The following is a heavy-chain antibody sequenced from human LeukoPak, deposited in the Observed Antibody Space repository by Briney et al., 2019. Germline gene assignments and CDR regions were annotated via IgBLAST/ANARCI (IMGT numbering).Heavy chain of an antibody. J-gene: IGHJ4*02. Sequence: ASVKVSRKASGYTFTSYGISWVRQAPGQGLEWMGWISAYNGNTNYAQKLQGRVTMTTDTSTSTAYMELRSLRSDDTAVYYCAREDGLVVDTAMVLDYWGQGTLVTVSS. CDR3: AREDGLVVDTAMVLDY. V-gene: IGHV1-18*04. CDR2: ISAYNGNT. D-gene: IGHD5-18*01. CDR1: GYTFTSYG.